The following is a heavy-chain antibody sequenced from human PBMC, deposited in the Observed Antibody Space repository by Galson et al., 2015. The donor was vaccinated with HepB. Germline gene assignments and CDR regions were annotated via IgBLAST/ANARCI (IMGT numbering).Heavy chain of an antibody. J-gene: IGHJ4*02. CDR2: ISVYNGNT. Sequence: SVKVSCKASGYTFTSYGITWVRQAPGQGLEWMGWISVYNGNTNYAQKVQGRVTMTTDTSTSTAYMELTGLRFDDTAVYYCARARYSTSPPDYWGQGSLVTVSS. CDR3: ARARYSTSPPDY. V-gene: IGHV1-18*01. D-gene: IGHD2-8*01. CDR1: GYTFTSYG.